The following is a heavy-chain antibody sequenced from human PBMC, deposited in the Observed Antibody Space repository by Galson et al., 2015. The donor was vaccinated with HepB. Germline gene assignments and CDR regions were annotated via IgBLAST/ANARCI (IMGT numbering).Heavy chain of an antibody. V-gene: IGHV1-69*13. CDR3: AGIGVVAAFNIQYYFDY. Sequence: SVKVSCKASGGTFSSYAISWVRQAPGQGLEWMGGIIPIFGTANYAQKFQGRVTITADESTSTAYMEQSSLRSEDTAVYYCAGIGVVAAFNIQYYFDYWGQGTLVTVSS. CDR2: IIPIFGTA. CDR1: GGTFSSYA. D-gene: IGHD2-15*01. J-gene: IGHJ4*02.